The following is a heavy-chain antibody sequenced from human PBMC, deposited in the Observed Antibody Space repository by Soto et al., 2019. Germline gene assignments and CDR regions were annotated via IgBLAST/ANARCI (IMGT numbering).Heavy chain of an antibody. J-gene: IGHJ4*02. V-gene: IGHV3-7*03. CDR1: GFTFSTYW. D-gene: IGHD4-4*01. Sequence: EVQLLGSGGGLVQPGGSLRLSCVGSGFTFSTYWMNWVRQAPGKGLEWVANINPDGNVGTYVDSVRGRFTTSRDNAKNSLYLQMNSLRAYDTAVYFCAGWGGHDYNYWGQGIMVPVSS. CDR2: INPDGNVG. CDR3: AGWGGHDYNY.